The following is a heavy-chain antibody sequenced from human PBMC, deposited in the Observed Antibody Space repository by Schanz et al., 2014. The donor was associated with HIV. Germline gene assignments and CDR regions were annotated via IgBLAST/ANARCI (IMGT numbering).Heavy chain of an antibody. D-gene: IGHD4-17*01. V-gene: IGHV3-33*03. J-gene: IGHJ6*02. CDR3: ASEPDYGGYYGMDV. CDR2: IWYDGSNK. Sequence: QVQLVESGGGVVQPGRSLRLSCAASGFTFSSYGMHWVRQAPGKGLEWVAVIWYDGSNKYYADSVRGRFTISRDNAKNSVFLQMNSLRVEDTAVYYSASEPDYGGYYGMDVWGPGTTVTVSS. CDR1: GFTFSSYG.